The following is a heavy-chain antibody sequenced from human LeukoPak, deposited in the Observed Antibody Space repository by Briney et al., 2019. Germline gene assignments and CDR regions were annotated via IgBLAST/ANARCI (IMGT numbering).Heavy chain of an antibody. CDR2: IIPIFGTA. V-gene: IGHV1-69*13. CDR1: GGTYSSYA. D-gene: IGHD3-22*01. J-gene: IGHJ4*02. Sequence: GASVNVSCKASGGTYSSYAISWVRQAPGQGLEWMGGIIPIFGTANYAQKFQGRVTITADESTSTAYMELSSLRSEDTAVYYCARDRSDYYDSSGYYPLDYWGQGTLVTVSS. CDR3: ARDRSDYYDSSGYYPLDY.